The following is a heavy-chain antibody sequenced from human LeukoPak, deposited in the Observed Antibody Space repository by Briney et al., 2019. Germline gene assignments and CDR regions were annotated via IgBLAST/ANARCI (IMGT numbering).Heavy chain of an antibody. Sequence: ASVKVSCKASGYTFTSYDINWVRQATGQGLEWMGWMNPNSGNTGYAQKFQGRVTMTRSTSISTAYMELSSLRSEDTAVYYCARVYDFWSGYGYYYGMDVWGQGTTVTVSS. CDR2: MNPNSGNT. D-gene: IGHD3-3*01. CDR1: GYTFTSYD. V-gene: IGHV1-8*01. J-gene: IGHJ6*02. CDR3: ARVYDFWSGYGYYYGMDV.